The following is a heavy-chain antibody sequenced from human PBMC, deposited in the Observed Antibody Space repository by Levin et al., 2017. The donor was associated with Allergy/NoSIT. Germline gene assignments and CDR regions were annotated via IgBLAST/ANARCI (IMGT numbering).Heavy chain of an antibody. CDR3: AKDDYYDSSGYPDY. V-gene: IGHV3-30*18. CDR1: GFTFSSYG. Sequence: GGSLRLSCAASGFTFSSYGMHWVRQAPGKGLEWVAVISYDGSNKYYADSVKGRFTISRDNSKNTLYLQMNSLRAEDTAVYYCAKDDYYDSSGYPDYWGQGTLVTVSS. CDR2: ISYDGSNK. D-gene: IGHD3-22*01. J-gene: IGHJ4*02.